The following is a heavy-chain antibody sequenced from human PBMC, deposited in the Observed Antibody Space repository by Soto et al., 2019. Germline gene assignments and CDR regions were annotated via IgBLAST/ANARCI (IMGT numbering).Heavy chain of an antibody. D-gene: IGHD6-13*01. CDR1: GGSISSYY. CDR2: IYYSGST. V-gene: IGHV4-59*12. Sequence: SETLSLTCTVSGGSISSYYWSWIRQPPGKGLEWIWYIYYSGSTNYNPSLKSRVTISVDTSKNQFSLNLSSVTAAATAVYYCARADSSSWFYYYGMDVWGQGTTVTVSS. CDR3: ARADSSSWFYYYGMDV. J-gene: IGHJ6*02.